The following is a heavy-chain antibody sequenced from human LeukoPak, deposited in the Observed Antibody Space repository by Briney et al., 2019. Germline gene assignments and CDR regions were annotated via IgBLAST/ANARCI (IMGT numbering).Heavy chain of an antibody. D-gene: IGHD5-12*01. J-gene: IGHJ4*02. CDR3: ARVRGIVATVNYFDY. Sequence: SETLSLTCTVSGGSINTYYWNWIRQPPGKGLEWIGYIYSSGRTNYNPCLKSRVTISVDTSKNQFSLKLSSVTAADTAVYYCARVRGIVATVNYFDYWGQGTLVTVSS. CDR2: IYSSGRT. CDR1: GGSINTYY. V-gene: IGHV4-59*01.